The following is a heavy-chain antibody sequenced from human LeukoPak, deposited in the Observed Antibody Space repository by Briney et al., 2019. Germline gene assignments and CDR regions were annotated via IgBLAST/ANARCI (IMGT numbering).Heavy chain of an antibody. CDR2: ISAYNGNT. V-gene: IGHV1-18*01. Sequence: ASVKVSCKASGYTFTSYGISWVRQTPGLGLEWMGWISAYNGNTNYAQKLQGRVTMTTDTSTSTAYMELRSLRSDDTAVYYCARDSRITIFGVASNWFDPWGQGTLVTVSS. CDR1: GYTFTSYG. CDR3: ARDSRITIFGVASNWFDP. D-gene: IGHD3-3*01. J-gene: IGHJ5*02.